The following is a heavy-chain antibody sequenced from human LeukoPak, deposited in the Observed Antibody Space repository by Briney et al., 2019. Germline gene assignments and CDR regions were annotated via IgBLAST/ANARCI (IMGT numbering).Heavy chain of an antibody. CDR2: IYYSGST. J-gene: IGHJ4*02. Sequence: SETLSLTCTVSGGSISSYYWSWIRQPPGKGLEWIGYIYYSGSTNYNPSLKSRVTISVDTSKNQFSLKLRSMTAADTAVYYCARVIAGPYYFDYWGQGTLVTVSS. V-gene: IGHV4-59*12. CDR3: ARVIAGPYYFDY. D-gene: IGHD6-13*01. CDR1: GGSISSYY.